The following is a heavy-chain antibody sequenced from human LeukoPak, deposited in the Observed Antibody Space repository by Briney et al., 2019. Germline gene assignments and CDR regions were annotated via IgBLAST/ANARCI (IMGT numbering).Heavy chain of an antibody. CDR3: AKDLDFLTATFDY. CDR2: INWNGGST. V-gene: IGHV3-20*04. CDR1: GFTFDDYG. J-gene: IGHJ4*02. Sequence: GGSLRLSCAASGFTFDDYGMSWVRQAPGKGLEWVSGINWNGGSTGYADSVKGRFTISRDNAKNSLYLQMNSLRAEDTAVYYCAKDLDFLTATFDYWGQGTLVTVSS. D-gene: IGHD3-9*01.